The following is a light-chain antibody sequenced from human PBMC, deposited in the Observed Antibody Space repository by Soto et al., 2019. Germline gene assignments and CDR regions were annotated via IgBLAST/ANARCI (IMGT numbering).Light chain of an antibody. Sequence: EIVMTQSPTTLSVSPGERASPSCRASQSVNIYLAWYQQKPGQAPRLLIFGASSRATGIPARFSGSGSGTEFTLTISSLQPDDFATYYCQQYNSYSWTFGQGTKVDIK. CDR3: QQYNSYSWT. J-gene: IGKJ1*01. V-gene: IGKV3D-15*01. CDR1: QSVNIY. CDR2: GAS.